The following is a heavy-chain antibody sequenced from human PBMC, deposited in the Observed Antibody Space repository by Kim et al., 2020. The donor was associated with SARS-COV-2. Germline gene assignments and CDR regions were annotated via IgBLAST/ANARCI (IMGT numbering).Heavy chain of an antibody. Sequence: GGSLRLSCAASGFTFDDYAMHWVRQAPGKGLEWVSGISWNSGSIGYADSVKGRFTISRDNAKNSLYLQMNSLRAEDTALYYCAKDTGSGYSSSWYFRVYGMDVWGQGTTVTVSS. J-gene: IGHJ6*02. D-gene: IGHD6-13*01. CDR1: GFTFDDYA. CDR3: AKDTGSGYSSSWYFRVYGMDV. V-gene: IGHV3-9*01. CDR2: ISWNSGSI.